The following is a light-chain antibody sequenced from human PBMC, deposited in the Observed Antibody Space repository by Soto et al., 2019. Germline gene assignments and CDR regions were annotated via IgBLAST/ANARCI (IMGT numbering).Light chain of an antibody. CDR1: SSNIGSNT. J-gene: IGLJ2*01. CDR3: AAWDARMNVL. Sequence: QSVLTQPPSASGTPGQRVTISCSGSSSNIGSNTVNWYQQLPGTAPKLLIYSNNQRPSGVPDRFSGSKSGTSASLAISGLQSEDEADYYCAAWDARMNVLFGGGTKLTVL. V-gene: IGLV1-44*01. CDR2: SNN.